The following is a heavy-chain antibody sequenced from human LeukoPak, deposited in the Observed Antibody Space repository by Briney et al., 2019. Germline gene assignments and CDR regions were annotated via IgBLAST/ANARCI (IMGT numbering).Heavy chain of an antibody. CDR2: VHHTGRT. D-gene: IGHD4-17*01. CDR1: GYSISSGYW. J-gene: IGHJ4*02. CDR3: ARNGDYSADS. Sequence: PSETLSLTRAVSGYSISSGYWWSWVRQPPGKGLEWIGEVHHTGRTNYNPSLKSRVTISVDKSKNQFSLKLTSVTAADTAVYYCARNGDYSADSWGQGTLLTVSS. V-gene: IGHV4-4*02.